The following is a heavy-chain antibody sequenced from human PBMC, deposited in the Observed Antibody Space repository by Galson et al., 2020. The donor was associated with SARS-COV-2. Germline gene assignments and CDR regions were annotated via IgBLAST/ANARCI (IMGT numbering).Heavy chain of an antibody. CDR3: ATDQQWLATVDY. D-gene: IGHD6-19*01. J-gene: IGHJ4*02. CDR2: IYYSGST. CDR1: GGSISSSSYY. Sequence: SETLSLTCTVSGGSISSSSYYWGWIRQPPGKGLEWIGSIYYSGSTYYNPSLKSRVTISVDTSKNQFSLKLSSVTAADTAVYYCATDQQWLATVDYWGQGTLVTVSS. V-gene: IGHV4-39*07.